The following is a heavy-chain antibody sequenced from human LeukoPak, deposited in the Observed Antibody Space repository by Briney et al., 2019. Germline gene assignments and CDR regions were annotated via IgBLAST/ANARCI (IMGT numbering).Heavy chain of an antibody. CDR3: VRDANWGPPSGPVFS. V-gene: IGHV3-64D*06. D-gene: IGHD3-16*01. Sequence: GGSLRLSCLGYGFIFSDYAMHWVRQAPGKGLEYVSSISINGHNTYYPESVKGRFTISRDNSKDTLYLQMRSLKIEDTAVYYCVRDANWGPPSGPVFSRGQGTLVTVSS. CDR1: GFIFSDYA. J-gene: IGHJ4*02. CDR2: ISINGHNT.